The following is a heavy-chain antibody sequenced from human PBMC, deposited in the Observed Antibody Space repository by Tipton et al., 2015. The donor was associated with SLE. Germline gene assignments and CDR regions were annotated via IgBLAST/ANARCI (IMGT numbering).Heavy chain of an antibody. CDR3: ARDRDYGMDV. V-gene: IGHV3-33*08. J-gene: IGHJ6*02. Sequence: SLRLSCAASGFAFSIYGMHWVRQAPGKGLEWVGIIWSGGSSQYYADSVKGRFTISRDNSQNTLYLQMNSLRADDTAVYYCARDRDYGMDVWGLGTTVTVSS. CDR2: IWSGGSSQ. CDR1: GFAFSIYG.